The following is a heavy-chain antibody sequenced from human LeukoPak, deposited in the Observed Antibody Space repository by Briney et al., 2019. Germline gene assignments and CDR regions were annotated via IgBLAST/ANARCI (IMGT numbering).Heavy chain of an antibody. D-gene: IGHD6-19*01. CDR3: ARSERRGWYYY. J-gene: IGHJ4*02. V-gene: IGHV4-39*01. CDR1: GGSISSSSYY. CDR2: IYYSGST. Sequence: SETLSLTCTVSGGSISSSSYYCGWLRQPPGKGLEWIVSIYYSGSTYYNPSLKSRVTISVDTSKNQFSLKLSSVTAADTAVYYCARSERRGWYYYWGQGTLVTVSS.